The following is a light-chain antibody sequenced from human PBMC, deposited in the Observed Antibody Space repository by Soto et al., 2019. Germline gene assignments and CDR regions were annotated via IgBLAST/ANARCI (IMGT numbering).Light chain of an antibody. CDR2: GAS. V-gene: IGKV3-15*01. CDR3: QQYNHWPMT. Sequence: ETMMTQSPATLSVSPGERATLSCRASQSLTSNLAWYLQKPGQAPRLLISGASTRAPGITARFSGSGSGTEFTLTISILQSEDIAVYYCQQYNHWPMTFGQGTRLEIK. CDR1: QSLTSN. J-gene: IGKJ5*01.